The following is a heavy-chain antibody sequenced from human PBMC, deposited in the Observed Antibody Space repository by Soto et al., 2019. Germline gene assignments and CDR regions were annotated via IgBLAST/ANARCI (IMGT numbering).Heavy chain of an antibody. D-gene: IGHD3-10*01. CDR3: ARDRRITVL. CDR1: GFIFSDYY. J-gene: IGHJ4*01. Sequence: QVQLVESGGGLVTPGGSLRLSCAASGFIFSDYYMAWLRQAPGKGLEYVSSIGFSATYTNYADSVEGRFTISRDNARNSLYLQMNSLRAEDTAVYYCARDRRITVLGGQGTLVTVSS. CDR2: IGFSATYT. V-gene: IGHV3-11*06.